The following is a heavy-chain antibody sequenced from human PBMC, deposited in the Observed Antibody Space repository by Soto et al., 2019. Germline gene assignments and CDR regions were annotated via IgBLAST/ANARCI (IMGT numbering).Heavy chain of an antibody. V-gene: IGHV3-21*01. Sequence: TGGSLRLSCAASGFTFSSYSMNWVRQAPGKGLEWVSSISSSSSYIYYADSVKGRFTISRDNAKNSLYLQMNSLRAEDTAVYYCARDQSTDYDFWSGYPHGAFDIWGQGTMVTVSS. J-gene: IGHJ3*02. CDR2: ISSSSSYI. CDR1: GFTFSSYS. D-gene: IGHD3-3*01. CDR3: ARDQSTDYDFWSGYPHGAFDI.